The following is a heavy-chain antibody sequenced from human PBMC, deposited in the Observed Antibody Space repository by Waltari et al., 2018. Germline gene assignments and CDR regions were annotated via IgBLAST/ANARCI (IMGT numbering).Heavy chain of an antibody. CDR1: GFTFSSYS. J-gene: IGHJ3*01. CDR3: VREDYYDTSKTFDF. V-gene: IGHV3-48*04. CDR2: ISSTSGTM. Sequence: EVQLAESGGRLVQPGGSLRLSCAASGFTFSSYSMNWGRQAPGMGLEWISYISSTSGTMTYIDSVKGRFTISRDNAKNSLHLQMSSLRAEDTAVYYCVREDYYDTSKTFDFWGQGTTVTVSS. D-gene: IGHD3-22*01.